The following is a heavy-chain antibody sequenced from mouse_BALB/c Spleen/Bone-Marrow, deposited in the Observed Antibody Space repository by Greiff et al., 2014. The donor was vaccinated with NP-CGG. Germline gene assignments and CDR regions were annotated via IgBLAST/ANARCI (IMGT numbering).Heavy chain of an antibody. CDR1: AYTFTDYT. CDR2: INPSSGYT. D-gene: IGHD3-1*01. Sequence: QVQLQQSGAELARPGASVKMSCKASAYTFTDYTVHWVKQRPGQGLEWIGYINPSSGYTNYNQIFKDKATLTADKSSSTAYMQLSSLTSEDSAVYYCARRGTCRATSYAMDYWGQGNSVTVSS. V-gene: IGHV1-4*01. CDR3: ARRGTCRATSYAMDY. J-gene: IGHJ4*01.